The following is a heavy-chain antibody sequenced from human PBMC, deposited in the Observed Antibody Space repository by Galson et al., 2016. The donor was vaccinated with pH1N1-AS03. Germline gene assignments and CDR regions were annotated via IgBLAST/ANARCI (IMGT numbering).Heavy chain of an antibody. CDR2: IRWDGAT. D-gene: IGHD6-13*01. CDR3: LRDMGATTAASGF. CDR1: GFTFDYYA. Sequence: SLRLSCAATGFTFDYYAMHWIRQRPGKGLEWVSGIRWDGATGYADSVQGRITISTDQAKTSPSLQMTSLKIEDTALYYCLRDMGATTAASGFWGQGILVTGSS. J-gene: IGHJ4*02. V-gene: IGHV3-9*01.